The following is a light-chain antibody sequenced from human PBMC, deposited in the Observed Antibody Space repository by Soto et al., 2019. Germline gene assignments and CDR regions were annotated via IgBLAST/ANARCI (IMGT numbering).Light chain of an antibody. CDR1: QSVSSSY. V-gene: IGKV3-20*01. CDR2: GAS. Sequence: EIVLTQSPGTLSLSPGERVTLSCRASQSVSSSYLAWYQQKPGQAPRLLIYGASSRAPGIPDRFSGSGSGTDFTLTISRLEPEDFAVYYCQQYGSSRTFGQGTKV. CDR3: QQYGSSRT. J-gene: IGKJ1*01.